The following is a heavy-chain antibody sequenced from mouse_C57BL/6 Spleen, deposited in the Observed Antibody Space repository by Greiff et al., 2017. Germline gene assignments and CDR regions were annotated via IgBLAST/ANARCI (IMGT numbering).Heavy chain of an antibody. D-gene: IGHD1-1*01. Sequence: QVQLKQSGAELVKPGASVKLSCKASGYTFTEYTIHWVKQRSGQGLEWIGWFYPGSGSIKYNEKFKDKATLTADKSSSTVYLGLSRLTSEDSAVYFCARHEESHYYGSSYDWYFDVWGTGTTVTVSS. V-gene: IGHV1-62-2*01. J-gene: IGHJ1*03. CDR2: FYPGSGSI. CDR3: ARHEESHYYGSSYDWYFDV. CDR1: GYTFTEYT.